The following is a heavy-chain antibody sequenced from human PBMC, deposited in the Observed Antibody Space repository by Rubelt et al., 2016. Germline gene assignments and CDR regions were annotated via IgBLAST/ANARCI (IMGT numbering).Heavy chain of an antibody. D-gene: IGHD2-21*02. Sequence: QLQLQESGPGLVKPSETLSLTCTVSGGSISSSSYYWGWIRQHPGKGLEWIGSTYYNGRTYYNPSLKKRVTISGETSKNQFSLKLSSGTAADTAVYYCAREVYCGGDCYSEDAFDIWGQGTMVTVSS. CDR3: AREVYCGGDCYSEDAFDI. V-gene: IGHV4-39*02. CDR2: TYYNGRT. J-gene: IGHJ3*02. CDR1: GGSISSSSYY.